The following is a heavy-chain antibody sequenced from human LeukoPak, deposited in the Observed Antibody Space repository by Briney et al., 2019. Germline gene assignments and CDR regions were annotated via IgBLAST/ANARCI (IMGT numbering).Heavy chain of an antibody. J-gene: IGHJ3*02. CDR2: IYYSGST. Sequence: SETLSLTCTVSGGSISSGDYYWSWIRQPPGKGLEWIGYIYYSGSTYYNPSLKSRVTISVDTSKNQFSLKLSSVTAAATAVYYCATKSGSYYIYIWGQGTMVTVSS. CDR1: GGSISSGDYY. D-gene: IGHD3-10*01. CDR3: ATKSGSYYIYI. V-gene: IGHV4-30-4*01.